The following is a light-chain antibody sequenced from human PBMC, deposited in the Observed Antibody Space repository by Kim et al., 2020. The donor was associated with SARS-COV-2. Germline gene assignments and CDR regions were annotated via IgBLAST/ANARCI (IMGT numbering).Light chain of an antibody. CDR2: QDS. V-gene: IGLV3-1*01. J-gene: IGLJ2*01. CDR1: KLGDKY. CDR3: QAWDSSTLYV. Sequence: SYELTQPPSVSVSPGQTASITCSGDKLGDKYACWYQQKPGQSPVLVIYQDSKRPSGIPERFSGSNSGNTATLTISGTQAMDEADYYCQAWDSSTLYVFVG.